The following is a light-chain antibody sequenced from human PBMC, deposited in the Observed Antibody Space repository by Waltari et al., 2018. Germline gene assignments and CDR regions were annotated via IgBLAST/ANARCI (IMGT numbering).Light chain of an antibody. J-gene: IGLJ2*01. CDR1: SNDIGSYNF. CDR2: DSR. Sequence: QSALPQPASVSGSPGQSITVSCIGTSNDIGSYNFVSWFQQHPGKTPKLMIYDSRERPLGVSSVFSGSTSGNTDSLTISGLQAEDEADYCCFSYAVSNSFAFGGGTRVTVL. V-gene: IGLV2-23*02. CDR3: FSYAVSNSFA.